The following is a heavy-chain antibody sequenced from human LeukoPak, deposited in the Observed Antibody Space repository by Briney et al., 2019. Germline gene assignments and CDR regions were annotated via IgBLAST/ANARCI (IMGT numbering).Heavy chain of an antibody. CDR2: INPSGGST. Sequence: ASVKVSCKASGYTFTSNYMHWVRQAPGQGLEWMGIINPSGGSTTYAQKFQGGVTMTRATSTSTVYMELSSLRSEDTAVYYCARDLGGGDGYNLHFDYWGQGTLVTVSS. J-gene: IGHJ4*02. CDR3: ARDLGGGDGYNLHFDY. D-gene: IGHD5-24*01. V-gene: IGHV1-46*01. CDR1: GYTFTSNY.